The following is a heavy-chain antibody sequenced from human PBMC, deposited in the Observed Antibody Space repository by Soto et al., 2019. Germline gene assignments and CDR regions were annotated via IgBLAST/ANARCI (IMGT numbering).Heavy chain of an antibody. D-gene: IGHD2-2*01. CDR3: ARPEHAYCSSTSCYVSAFDI. Sequence: QVQLVESGGGLVKPGGSLRLSCAASGFTFSDYYMSWIRQAPGKGLEWVSYISSSSSYTNYADSVKGRFTISRDNAKNSLYLQRNSLRAEDTAVYYCARPEHAYCSSTSCYVSAFDIWGQGTMVTVSS. V-gene: IGHV3-11*05. CDR1: GFTFSDYY. CDR2: ISSSSSYT. J-gene: IGHJ3*02.